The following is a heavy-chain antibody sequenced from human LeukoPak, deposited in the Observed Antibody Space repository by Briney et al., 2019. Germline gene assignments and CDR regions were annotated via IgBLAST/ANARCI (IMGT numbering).Heavy chain of an antibody. CDR1: GFTFSSYA. J-gene: IGHJ4*02. Sequence: PGGSLRLSCAASGFTFSSYAMSWVRQAPGKGLEWVSAISGSGGSTYYADSVKGRFTISRDKSKNTLYLQMNSLRAEDTAVYYCAKDQDIVVVPAAGFDYWGQGTLVTVSS. CDR3: AKDQDIVVVPAAGFDY. CDR2: ISGSGGST. D-gene: IGHD2-2*01. V-gene: IGHV3-23*01.